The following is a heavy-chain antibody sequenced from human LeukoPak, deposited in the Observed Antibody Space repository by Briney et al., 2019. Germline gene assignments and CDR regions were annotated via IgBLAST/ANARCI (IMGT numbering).Heavy chain of an antibody. CDR3: ARVWGLTTVTPAY. CDR2: ISSSSSYI. CDR1: GFTLSSYS. V-gene: IGHV3-21*01. Sequence: GGSLRLSCAASGFTLSSYSMNWVRQAPGKGLEWVSSISSSSSYIYYADSVKGRFTISRDNAKNSLYLQMNSLRAEDTAVYYCARVWGLTTVTPAYWGQGTLVTVSS. D-gene: IGHD4-17*01. J-gene: IGHJ4*02.